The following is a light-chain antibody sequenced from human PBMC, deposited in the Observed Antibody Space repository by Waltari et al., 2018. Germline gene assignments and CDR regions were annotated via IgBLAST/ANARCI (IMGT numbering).Light chain of an antibody. J-gene: IGKJ2*01. CDR2: GAS. CDR1: QIVSSSY. Sequence: EIVLTQSPGALSLSPGERATLSCRASQIVSSSYLAWYQQIPGQAPRLLIYGASSRATGIPDRFSGSGSGPDFTLTISRLEPEDFAVYYCQQYGSSFSFGRGTKLEIK. CDR3: QQYGSSFS. V-gene: IGKV3-20*01.